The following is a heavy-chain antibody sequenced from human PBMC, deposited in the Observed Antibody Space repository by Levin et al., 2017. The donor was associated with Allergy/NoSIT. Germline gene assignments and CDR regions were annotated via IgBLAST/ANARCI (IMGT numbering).Heavy chain of an antibody. J-gene: IGHJ4*02. CDR1: GYSISSGYY. V-gene: IGHV4-38-2*02. D-gene: IGHD2-15*01. CDR3: ARDGVYRGTRGGGTLDY. Sequence: PSETLSLTCAVSGYSISSGYYWGWIRQPPGKGLEWIGSIYHSGSTYYNPSLKSRVTISVDTSKNQFSLKLSSVTAADTAVYYCARDGVYRGTRGGGTLDYWGQGTLVTVSS. CDR2: IYHSGST.